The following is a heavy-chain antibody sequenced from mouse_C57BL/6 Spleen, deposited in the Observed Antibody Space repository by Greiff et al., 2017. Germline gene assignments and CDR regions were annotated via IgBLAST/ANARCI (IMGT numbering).Heavy chain of an antibody. CDR1: GFTFSSYA. Sequence: EVKLVESGGGLVKPGGSLKLSCAASGFTFSSYAMSWVRQTPEKRLEWVATISDGGSYTYYPDNVQGRFTISRDNAKNNLYLQMSHLKSEDTAMYYCARDADYGSSSYAMDYWGQGTSVTVSS. CDR2: ISDGGSYT. J-gene: IGHJ4*01. D-gene: IGHD1-1*01. CDR3: ARDADYGSSSYAMDY. V-gene: IGHV5-4*01.